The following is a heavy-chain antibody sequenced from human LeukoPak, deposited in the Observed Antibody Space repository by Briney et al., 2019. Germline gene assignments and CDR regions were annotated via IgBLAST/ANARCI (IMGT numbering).Heavy chain of an antibody. Sequence: GGSLRLSCAVSGFTFSGFWMSWSRQAPGKGLEWVASINSDGSEGYYADVVKGRFTISRDNAKNSLYLQINSLRAEDTAVYYCARTSYSSSSSVWGQGTMVTVSS. D-gene: IGHD6-6*01. CDR3: ARTSYSSSSSV. CDR1: GFTFSGFW. CDR2: INSDGSEG. V-gene: IGHV3-7*03. J-gene: IGHJ3*01.